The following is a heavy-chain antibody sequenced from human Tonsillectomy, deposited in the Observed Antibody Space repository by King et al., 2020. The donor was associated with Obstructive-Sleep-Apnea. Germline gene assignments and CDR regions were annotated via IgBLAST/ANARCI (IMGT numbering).Heavy chain of an antibody. CDR2: IRSKSYGETT. CDR1: GFSFGDYA. Sequence: VQLVESGGGLAQPGRSLRFSCTASGFSFGDYAMSWFRQAPGKGLEWVGFIRSKSYGETTAYAASVKGRFIISRDDSKSIANLQMNSLKTEDTAVYYCARGAGRGTDHAWGQGPLVIVS. CDR3: ARGAGRGTDHA. D-gene: IGHD6-19*01. V-gene: IGHV3-49*03. J-gene: IGHJ1*01.